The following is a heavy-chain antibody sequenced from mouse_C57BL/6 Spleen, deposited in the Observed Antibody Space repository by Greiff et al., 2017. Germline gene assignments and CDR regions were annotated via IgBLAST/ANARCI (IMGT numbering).Heavy chain of an antibody. CDR1: GFTFSDYG. D-gene: IGHD2-5*01. CDR3: ARRAGDSNYGWYFDV. CDR2: ISNLAYSI. Sequence: EVKLVESGGGLVQPGGSLKLSCAASGFTFSDYGMAWVRQAPRKGPEWVAFISNLAYSIYYADTVTGRFTISRVNAKNTLYLEMSSLRSEDTAMYYCARRAGDSNYGWYFDVWGTGTTVTVSS. V-gene: IGHV5-15*01. J-gene: IGHJ1*03.